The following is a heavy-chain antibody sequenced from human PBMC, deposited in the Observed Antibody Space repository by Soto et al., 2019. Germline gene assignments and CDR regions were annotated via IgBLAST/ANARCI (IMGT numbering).Heavy chain of an antibody. D-gene: IGHD6-13*01. CDR2: ISGSGGST. CDR1: GFTFSSYA. CDR3: ANLRQETGIAAAEHFDY. J-gene: IGHJ4*02. V-gene: IGHV3-23*01. Sequence: EVQLLESGGGLVQPGGSLRLSCAASGFTFSSYAMSWVRQAPGKGLEWVSAISGSGGSTYYADSVKGRFTISRDNSKNTKYLQMNSLRAEDTAGDYCANLRQETGIAAAEHFDYWGQGTLVTVSS.